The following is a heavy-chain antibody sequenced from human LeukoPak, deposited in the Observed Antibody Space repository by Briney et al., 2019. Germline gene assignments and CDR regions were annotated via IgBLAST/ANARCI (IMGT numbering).Heavy chain of an antibody. D-gene: IGHD6-19*01. Sequence: GGSLRLSCAASGFTFSSYAMSWVRQAPGKGLEWVSQISASETSIKYADSVRGRFTISRDNVKNSVYLQMNSLRAEDTAIYYCVRDNLENQWLERSYWGQGTLVTVSS. CDR1: GFTFSSYA. CDR2: ISASETSI. J-gene: IGHJ4*02. V-gene: IGHV3-48*03. CDR3: VRDNLENQWLERSY.